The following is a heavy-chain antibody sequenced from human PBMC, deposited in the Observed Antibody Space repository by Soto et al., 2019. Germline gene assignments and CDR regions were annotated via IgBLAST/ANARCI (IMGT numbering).Heavy chain of an antibody. Sequence: GGSLRLSCTASGFTFGDYAMSWFRQAPGKGLEWVGFIRSKAYGGTTEYAASVKGRFTITRDDSKSIAYLQMNSLKTEHTAVYYCTSDSSSSWYALDIWGKGTMVPV. J-gene: IGHJ3*02. CDR1: GFTFGDYA. CDR2: IRSKAYGGTT. D-gene: IGHD6-13*01. V-gene: IGHV3-49*03. CDR3: TSDSSSSWYALDI.